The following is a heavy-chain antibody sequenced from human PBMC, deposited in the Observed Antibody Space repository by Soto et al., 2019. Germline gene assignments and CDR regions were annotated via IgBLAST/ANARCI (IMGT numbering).Heavy chain of an antibody. D-gene: IGHD2-8*01. J-gene: IGHJ5*02. Sequence: SETLSLTCSVSGGSVNSGGYSWSWIRQPPGKGLEWIGFISPSGSPAYNPSLKSRVTISVDRSNNQTSLEISSVTAADTAVYYCTRGVLAWGPGTLVTVSS. CDR1: GGSVNSGGYS. V-gene: IGHV4-30-2*01. CDR3: TRGVLA. CDR2: ISPSGSP.